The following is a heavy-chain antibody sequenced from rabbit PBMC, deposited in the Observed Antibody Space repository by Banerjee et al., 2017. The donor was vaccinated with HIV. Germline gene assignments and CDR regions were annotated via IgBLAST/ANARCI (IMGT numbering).Heavy chain of an antibody. CDR1: GFSFSSSYY. V-gene: IGHV1S40*01. CDR2: IYAGSSGTT. J-gene: IGHJ4*01. D-gene: IGHD8-1*01. CDR3: ARGAGGAYNMPGYFNL. Sequence: QSLEESGGDLVKPGASLTLTCTASGFSFSSSYYMCWVRQAPGKGLEWIACIYAGSSGTTYYASWAKGRFTISKTSSTTVTLQMTSLTAADTATYFCARGAGGAYNMPGYFNLWGPGTLVTVS.